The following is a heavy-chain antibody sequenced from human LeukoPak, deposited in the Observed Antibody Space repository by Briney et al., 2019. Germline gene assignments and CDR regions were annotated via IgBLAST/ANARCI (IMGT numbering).Heavy chain of an antibody. CDR3: ARGNRPSSGWVLDY. V-gene: IGHV4-39*07. CDR1: GGSVSSGSYY. J-gene: IGHJ4*02. CDR2: INHSGST. D-gene: IGHD6-19*01. Sequence: SETLSLTCTVSGGSVSSGSYYWSWIRQPPGKGLEWIGEINHSGSTNYNPSLKSRVTISVDTSKNQFSLKLSSVTAADTAVYYCARGNRPSSGWVLDYWGQGTLVTVSS.